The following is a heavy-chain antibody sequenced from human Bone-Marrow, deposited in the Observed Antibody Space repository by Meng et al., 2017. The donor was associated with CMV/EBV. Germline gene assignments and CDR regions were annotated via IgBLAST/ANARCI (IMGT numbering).Heavy chain of an antibody. Sequence: SGYTFTSDAMHWVRQAPGQRLEWMGWINAGNGNTKYSQKFQGRVTITRDTSASTAYMELSSLRSEDTAVYYCARGHYYDSSGYYPLDYWGQGTLVTVSS. V-gene: IGHV1-3*01. CDR1: GYTFTSDA. D-gene: IGHD3-22*01. CDR2: INAGNGNT. CDR3: ARGHYYDSSGYYPLDY. J-gene: IGHJ4*02.